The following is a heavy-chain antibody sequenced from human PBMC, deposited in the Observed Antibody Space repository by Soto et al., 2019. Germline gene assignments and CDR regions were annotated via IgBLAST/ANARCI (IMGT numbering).Heavy chain of an antibody. Sequence: AGGSLRLSXAASGFTFSDYYMSWIRQAPGKGLEWVSYISSSSSYTNYADSVKGRFTISRDNAKNSLYLQMNSLRAEDTAVYYCARAFCGGDCYKAYYFDYWGQGTLVTVSS. CDR2: ISSSSSYT. V-gene: IGHV3-11*05. J-gene: IGHJ4*02. D-gene: IGHD2-21*02. CDR1: GFTFSDYY. CDR3: ARAFCGGDCYKAYYFDY.